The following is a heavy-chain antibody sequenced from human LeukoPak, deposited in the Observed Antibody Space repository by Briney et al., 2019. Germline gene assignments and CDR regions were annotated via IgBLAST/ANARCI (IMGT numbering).Heavy chain of an antibody. CDR3: ARERITMVRGVIPTGMDV. V-gene: IGHV4-30-4*01. J-gene: IGHJ6*02. CDR2: TYYSGST. D-gene: IGHD3-10*01. CDR1: GGSISSGDYY. Sequence: SETLSLTCTVSGGSISSGDYYWSWIRQPPGKGLEWIGYTYYSGSTYYNPSLKSRVTISVDTSKNQFSLKLSSVTAADTAVYYCARERITMVRGVIPTGMDVWGQGTTVTVSS.